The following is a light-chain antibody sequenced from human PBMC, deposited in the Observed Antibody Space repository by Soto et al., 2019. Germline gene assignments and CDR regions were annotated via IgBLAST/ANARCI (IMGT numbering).Light chain of an antibody. CDR1: QNIERY. Sequence: DIQMTQSPSSMSASIGDTITISCRASQNIERYLNWYQKKEGRAPQLLMFAAANLESGVPSRFRGSGSGTDFTLTISSLEPEDFAVYYCQQRSNWPPTFDQGTKVDIK. CDR3: QQRSNWPPT. V-gene: IGKV1-39*01. CDR2: AAA. J-gene: IGKJ1*01.